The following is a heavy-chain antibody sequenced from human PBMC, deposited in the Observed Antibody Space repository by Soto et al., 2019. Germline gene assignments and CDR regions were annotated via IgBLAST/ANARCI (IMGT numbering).Heavy chain of an antibody. Sequence: SETLSLTCTVSGGSISSSSYYWGWIRQPPGKGLEWIGSIYYSGSTYYNPSLKSRVTISVDTSKNQFSLKLSSVTAADTAVYYCARIPDGSGNGGGDYWGQGTLVTVSS. CDR1: GGSISSSSYY. CDR3: ARIPDGSGNGGGDY. CDR2: IYYSGST. D-gene: IGHD3-10*01. J-gene: IGHJ4*02. V-gene: IGHV4-39*01.